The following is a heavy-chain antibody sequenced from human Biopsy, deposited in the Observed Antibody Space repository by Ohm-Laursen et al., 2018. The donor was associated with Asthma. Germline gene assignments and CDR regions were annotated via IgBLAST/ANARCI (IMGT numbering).Heavy chain of an antibody. CDR3: ARIKIRIGEGMDLSFDL. V-gene: IGHV1-2*06. D-gene: IGHD3-3*02. J-gene: IGHJ2*01. Sequence: ASVKVSCKASGYPFTDYYVHWVRQAPGQGLEWMGRIDPNSGGTNYAQKFLGRVTMTRDTSVNTAFMVLSRLKSDDPAVYYCARIKIRIGEGMDLSFDLWGVGTLSLSPQ. CDR2: IDPNSGGT. CDR1: GYPFTDYY.